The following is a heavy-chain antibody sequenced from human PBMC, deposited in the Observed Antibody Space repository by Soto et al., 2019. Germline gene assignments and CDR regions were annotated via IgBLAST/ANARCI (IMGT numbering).Heavy chain of an antibody. J-gene: IGHJ6*02. D-gene: IGHD2-15*01. Sequence: SVKVSCKASGGTFSSYAISWVRQAPGQGLEWMGGIIPIFGTANYAQKFQGRVTITADESTSTAYMELSSLRSEDTAVYYCASSRDIVVVVAATSHYYGMDVWGQGTTVPVAS. V-gene: IGHV1-69*13. CDR2: IIPIFGTA. CDR3: ASSRDIVVVVAATSHYYGMDV. CDR1: GGTFSSYA.